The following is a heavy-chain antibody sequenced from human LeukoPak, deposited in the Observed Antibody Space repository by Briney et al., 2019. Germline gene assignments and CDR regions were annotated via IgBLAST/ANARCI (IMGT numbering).Heavy chain of an antibody. V-gene: IGHV3-23*01. CDR3: AKGHLSSSGLDY. CDR1: GFTFSSYA. Sequence: GSLRLSCAASGFTFSSYAMSWVRQAPGKGLEWVSAISGSGGSTYYADSVKGRFTISRDNSKNTLYLQMNSLRAEDTAVYYCAKGHLSSSGLDYWGQGTLVTVSS. J-gene: IGHJ4*02. CDR2: ISGSGGST. D-gene: IGHD6-6*01.